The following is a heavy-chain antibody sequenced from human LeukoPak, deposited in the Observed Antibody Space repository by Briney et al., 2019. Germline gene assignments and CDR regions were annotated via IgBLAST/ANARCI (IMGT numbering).Heavy chain of an antibody. J-gene: IGHJ3*02. CDR2: IYYSGST. V-gene: IGHV4-59*01. CDR1: GGSISSYY. CDR3: ARDTDAFDI. Sequence: SETLSLTCTASGGSISSYYWRWIRQPPGKGLEWIGYIYYSGSTNYNPSLKSRVTISVDTSKNQFSLKLSSVTAADTAVYYCARDTDAFDIWGQGTMVTVSS.